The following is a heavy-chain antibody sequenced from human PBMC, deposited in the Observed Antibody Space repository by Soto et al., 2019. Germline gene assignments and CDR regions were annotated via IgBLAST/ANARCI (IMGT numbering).Heavy chain of an antibody. CDR1: GFTFTNYA. V-gene: IGHV3-23*01. CDR3: AKDRGSLYTSPSPLDF. Sequence: EVQLLESGGGLVQPGGSLRLSCAASGFTFTNYAMTWVRQAPGKGLEWVSGISASGGSTYYADSVKGRFTISRDNSKNTLVLQMNSLRAEDTALYYLAKDRGSLYTSPSPLDFWGQGTLVTLSS. J-gene: IGHJ4*02. D-gene: IGHD2-2*01. CDR2: ISASGGST.